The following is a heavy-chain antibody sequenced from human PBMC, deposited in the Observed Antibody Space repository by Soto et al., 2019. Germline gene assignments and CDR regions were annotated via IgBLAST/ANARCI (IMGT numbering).Heavy chain of an antibody. CDR3: ARTIAVAGTVWGFDP. Sequence: SVKVSCKASGGTFSSYAISWVRQAPGQGLEWMGGIIPIFGTANYAQKFQGRVTITADKSTSTAYMELSSLRSEDTAVYYCARTIAVAGTVWGFDPWGRGTLVTVSS. J-gene: IGHJ5*02. D-gene: IGHD6-19*01. V-gene: IGHV1-69*06. CDR2: IIPIFGTA. CDR1: GGTFSSYA.